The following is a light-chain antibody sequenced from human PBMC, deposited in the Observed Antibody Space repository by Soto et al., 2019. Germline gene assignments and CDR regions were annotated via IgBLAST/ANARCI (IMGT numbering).Light chain of an antibody. Sequence: EIVLTQSPDTLSLFPGERATLSCRASQSVSSTYLAWYQQKPGQAPRPLISAASSRATGTPGRFSGSGSGTDFTLTISRLEPEDFAVYYCQQYGSSRWTFGQGTKVDIK. V-gene: IGKV3-20*01. CDR2: AAS. CDR1: QSVSSTY. J-gene: IGKJ1*01. CDR3: QQYGSSRWT.